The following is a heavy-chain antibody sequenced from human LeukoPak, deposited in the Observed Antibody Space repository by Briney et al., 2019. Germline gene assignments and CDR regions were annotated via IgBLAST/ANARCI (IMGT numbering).Heavy chain of an antibody. CDR3: ARGPNSNWSGLDF. Sequence: GGSLRLSCAASGFTFSSSAMSWVRQAPGKGLVWVSRISPTGSTTSYADSVKGRFTVSRDNAKNTLYLQVNNLRAEDTAVYYCARGPNSNWSGLDFWGQGTLLTVSS. V-gene: IGHV3-74*01. CDR2: ISPTGSTT. J-gene: IGHJ4*02. CDR1: GFTFSSSA. D-gene: IGHD6-6*01.